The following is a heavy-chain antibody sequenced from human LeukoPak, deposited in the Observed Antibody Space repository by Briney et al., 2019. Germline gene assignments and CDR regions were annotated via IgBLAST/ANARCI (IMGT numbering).Heavy chain of an antibody. J-gene: IGHJ4*02. Sequence: PGGSLRLSCAASGFTFDDYAMHWVRQAPGKGLEWVSFISSSSSYIYYADSVKGRFTISRDNAKNSLYLQMNSLRAEDTAVYYCARGEYGSGSYHIDYWGQGTLVTVSS. CDR2: ISSSSSYI. CDR1: GFTFDDYA. D-gene: IGHD3-10*01. V-gene: IGHV3-21*01. CDR3: ARGEYGSGSYHIDY.